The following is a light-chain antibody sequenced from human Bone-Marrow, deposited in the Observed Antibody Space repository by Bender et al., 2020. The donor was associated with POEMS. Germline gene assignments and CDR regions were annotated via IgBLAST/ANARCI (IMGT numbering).Light chain of an antibody. J-gene: IGLJ3*02. V-gene: IGLV2-11*01. CDR2: DVS. CDR3: SSYAGSSTWV. CDR1: NSDVGVYNF. Sequence: QSALTQPRSVSGSPGQSVTISCTGTNSDVGVYNFVSWYQQHPGKAPKLMIYDVSNRPSGVSNRFSGSKSGNTASLTISGLQAEDEADYYCSSYAGSSTWVFGGGTKLTVL.